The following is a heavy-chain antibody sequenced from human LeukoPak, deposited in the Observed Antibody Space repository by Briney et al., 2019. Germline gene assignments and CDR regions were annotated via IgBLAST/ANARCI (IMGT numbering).Heavy chain of an antibody. V-gene: IGHV4-39*01. D-gene: IGHD3-10*01. J-gene: IGHJ3*02. CDR3: ARHRTGMKKYGPYDASDI. Sequence: SETLSLTCTVSGGSISSSSYYWGWIRQPPGKGLEWIGSIYYSGSTYYNPSLKSRVTISVDTSKNQFSLKLSSVTAADTAVYYCARHRTGMKKYGPYDASDIWGQGTMVTVSS. CDR2: IYYSGST. CDR1: GGSISSSSYY.